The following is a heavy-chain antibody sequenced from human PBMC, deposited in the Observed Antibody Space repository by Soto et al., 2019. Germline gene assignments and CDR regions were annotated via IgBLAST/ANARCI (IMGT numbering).Heavy chain of an antibody. CDR1: GGSISSGGYS. CDR2: IYHSGST. Sequence: SETLSLTCAVSGGSISSGGYSWSWIRQPPGKGLEWIGYIYHSGSTYYNPSLKSRVTISVDRSKNQFSLKLSSVTAADTAVYYCARFAASFRSFYYGMDVWGQGTTGTASS. V-gene: IGHV4-30-2*01. J-gene: IGHJ6*02. CDR3: ARFAASFRSFYYGMDV. D-gene: IGHD2-15*01.